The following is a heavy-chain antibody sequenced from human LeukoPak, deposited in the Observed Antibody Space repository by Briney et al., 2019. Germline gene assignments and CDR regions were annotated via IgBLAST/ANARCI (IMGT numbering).Heavy chain of an antibody. CDR2: VKYDGSTT. Sequence: GGSLRLSCAASGFTFSAYWMHWVRQAPGKGLVWVSRVKYDGSTTTYADSVKGRFTISRDNAKNILYMQMNSLRVEDTAVYYCARDLDWLLFDYWGQGTLVTVSS. D-gene: IGHD3-9*01. CDR3: ARDLDWLLFDY. CDR1: GFTFSAYW. J-gene: IGHJ4*02. V-gene: IGHV3-74*01.